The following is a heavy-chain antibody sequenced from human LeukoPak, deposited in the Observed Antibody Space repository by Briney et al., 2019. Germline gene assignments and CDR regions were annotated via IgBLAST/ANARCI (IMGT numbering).Heavy chain of an antibody. D-gene: IGHD4-17*01. V-gene: IGHV4-59*08. Sequence: SETLSLTCAVYGGSFSGYYWSWIRQPPGKGLEWIGYIYYSGSTNYNPSLKSRVTISVDTSKNQFSLKLSSVTAADTAVYYCARQTDYGDYAWFDPWGQGTLVTVSS. J-gene: IGHJ5*02. CDR3: ARQTDYGDYAWFDP. CDR2: IYYSGST. CDR1: GGSFSGYY.